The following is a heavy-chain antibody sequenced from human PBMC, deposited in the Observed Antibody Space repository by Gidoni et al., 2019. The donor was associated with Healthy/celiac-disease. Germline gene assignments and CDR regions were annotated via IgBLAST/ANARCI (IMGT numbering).Heavy chain of an antibody. D-gene: IGHD1-26*01. Sequence: QVQLQESGPGLVKPSETLSLTCAVSGYSISSGYYWGWIRQPPGKGLEWIGSIYHSGSTYYNPSLKSRVTISVDTSKNQFSLKLSSVTAADTAVYYCARQKREIDYWGQGTLVTVSS. CDR2: IYHSGST. CDR1: GYSISSGYY. CDR3: ARQKREIDY. V-gene: IGHV4-38-2*01. J-gene: IGHJ4*02.